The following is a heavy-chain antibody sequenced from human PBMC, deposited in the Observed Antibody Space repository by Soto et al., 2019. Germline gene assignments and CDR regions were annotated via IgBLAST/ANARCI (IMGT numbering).Heavy chain of an antibody. D-gene: IGHD2-2*01. V-gene: IGHV3-11*01. CDR1: GFTFSDYY. J-gene: IGHJ5*02. CDR3: ARDPEIVVPAATDWFDP. Sequence: GGSLRLSCAASGFTFSDYYMSWIRQAPGKGLEWVSYISSSGSTIYYADSVKGRFTISRDNAENSLYLQMNSLRAEDTAVYYCARDPEIVVPAATDWFDPWGQGTLVTVS. CDR2: ISSSGSTI.